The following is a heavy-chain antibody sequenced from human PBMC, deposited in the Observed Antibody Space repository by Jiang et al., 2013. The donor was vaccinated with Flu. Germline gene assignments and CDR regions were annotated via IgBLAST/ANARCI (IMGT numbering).Heavy chain of an antibody. D-gene: IGHD3-10*01. CDR2: IIPIFGTA. CDR1: GGTFSSYA. CDR3: AFPSDVWFGEPQLARYAFDI. V-gene: IGHV1-69*01. J-gene: IGHJ3*02. Sequence: GAEVKKPGSSVKVSCKASGGTFSSYAISWVRQAPGQGLEWMGGIIPIFGTANYAQKFQGRVTITADESTSTACMELSSLRSEDTAVYYCAFPSDVWFGEPQLARYAFDIWGQGTMVTVSS.